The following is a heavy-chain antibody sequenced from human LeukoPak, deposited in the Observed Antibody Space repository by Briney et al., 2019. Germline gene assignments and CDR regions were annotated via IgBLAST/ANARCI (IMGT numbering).Heavy chain of an antibody. CDR1: RFTFNNYA. CDR2: ISGSGGST. CDR3: AKGAQQLVYWVDY. D-gene: IGHD6-13*01. V-gene: IGHV3-23*01. Sequence: GGSLRLSCAASRFTFNNYAMSWVRQAPGKGLEWVSVISGSGGSTYYADSVKGRFTISRDNSKNTLYLQMNSLRAEDTAVYYCAKGAQQLVYWVDYWGQGTLVTVS. J-gene: IGHJ4*02.